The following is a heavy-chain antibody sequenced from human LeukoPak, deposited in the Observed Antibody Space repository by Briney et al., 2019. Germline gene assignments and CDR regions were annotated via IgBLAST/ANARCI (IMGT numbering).Heavy chain of an antibody. CDR1: GFTFSSYG. V-gene: IGHV3-23*01. CDR2: ISGSGGST. CDR3: AKDRGTYYDILTGYYESDY. Sequence: GGSLRLSCAASGFTFSSYGMSWVRQAPGKGLEWVSAISGSGGSTYYADSVKGRFTISRDNSKNTLYLQMNSLRAEDTAVYYCAKDRGTYYDILTGYYESDYWGQGTLVTVSS. D-gene: IGHD3-9*01. J-gene: IGHJ4*02.